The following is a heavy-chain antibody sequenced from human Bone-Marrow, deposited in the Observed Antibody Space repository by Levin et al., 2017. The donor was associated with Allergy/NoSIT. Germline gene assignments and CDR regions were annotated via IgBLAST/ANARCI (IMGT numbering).Heavy chain of an antibody. CDR2: VDYDGRGS. Sequence: GESLKISCAASGFIFTDYWMHWVRQVPGKGLVWVARVDYDGRGSNYPVSVRSRFTISRDNAKNLLHLTIHSLRAEDTAVYFCARAHENQRLFVDYWGQGSLVTVSS. V-gene: IGHV3-74*01. D-gene: IGHD3-22*01. CDR1: GFIFTDYW. CDR3: ARAHENQRLFVDY. J-gene: IGHJ4*02.